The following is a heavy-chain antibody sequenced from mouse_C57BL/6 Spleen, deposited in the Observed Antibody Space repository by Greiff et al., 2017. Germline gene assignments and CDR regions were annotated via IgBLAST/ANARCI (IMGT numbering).Heavy chain of an antibody. CDR2: IDPSDSYT. CDR1: GYTFTSYW. J-gene: IGHJ2*01. V-gene: IGHV1-69*01. Sequence: QVQLQQPGAELVMPGASVKLSCKASGYTFTSYWMHWVKQRPGQGLEWIGEIDPSDSYTNYNQKFKGKSTLTVDKSSSTAYMQLSSLTSEDSAVYYCARRGYGNYPYFDYWGQGTTLTVSS. D-gene: IGHD2-10*02. CDR3: ARRGYGNYPYFDY.